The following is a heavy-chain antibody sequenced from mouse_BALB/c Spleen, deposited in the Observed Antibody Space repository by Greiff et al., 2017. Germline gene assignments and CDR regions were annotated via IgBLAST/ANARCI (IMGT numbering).Heavy chain of an antibody. CDR2: ISNGGGST. CDR3: ARRGLGRDYAMDD. V-gene: IGHV5-12-2*01. CDR1: GFTFSSYT. J-gene: IGHJ4*01. D-gene: IGHD4-1*01. Sequence: EVQVVESGGGLVQPGGSLKLSCAASGFTFSSYTMSWVRQTPEKRLEWVAYISNGGGSTYYPDTVKGRFTISRDNAKNTLYLQMSSLKSEDTAMYYCARRGLGRDYAMDDWGQGTSVTVSA.